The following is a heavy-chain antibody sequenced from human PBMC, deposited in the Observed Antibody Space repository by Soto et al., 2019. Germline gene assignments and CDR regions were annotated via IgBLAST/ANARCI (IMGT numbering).Heavy chain of an antibody. V-gene: IGHV4-34*01. D-gene: IGHD2-21*02. CDR3: ARGHVTDTILGARNYYYGMDV. Sequence: SETLSLTCAVYGGSFSGYYWSWIRQPPGKGLEWIGEINHSGSTNYNPSLKSRVTISVDTSKNQFSLKLSSVAAADTAVYYCARGHVTDTILGARNYYYGMDVWGQGTTVTVSS. CDR2: INHSGST. CDR1: GGSFSGYY. J-gene: IGHJ6*02.